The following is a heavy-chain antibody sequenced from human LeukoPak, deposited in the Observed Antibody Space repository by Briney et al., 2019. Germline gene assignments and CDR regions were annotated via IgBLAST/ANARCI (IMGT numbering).Heavy chain of an antibody. J-gene: IGHJ6*04. V-gene: IGHV4-30-2*01. CDR2: IYHRGST. D-gene: IGHD3-10*01. Sequence: SETLSLTCAVSGGSISSGGYSWSWIRQPPGKGLEWIGYIYHRGSTYYNPSLKSRVTISVDRSKNQFSLKLSSVTAADTAVYYCARASRGYYYYGMDVWGKGTTVTVSS. CDR1: GGSISSGGYS. CDR3: ARASRGYYYYGMDV.